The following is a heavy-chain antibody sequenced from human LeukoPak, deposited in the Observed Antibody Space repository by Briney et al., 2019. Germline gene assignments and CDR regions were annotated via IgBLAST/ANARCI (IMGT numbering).Heavy chain of an antibody. V-gene: IGHV4-4*07. CDR3: ARDARGWSGFDY. CDR2: IYTTGNT. Sequence: SETLSLTCSVSGGSISSYYRSWIRQPAGKGREWIGRIYTTGNTDYNPSLKSRVTMSVDTSKNQFSLNLSSVTAADTAVYYCARDARGWSGFDYWGQGTLVTVSS. CDR1: GGSISSYY. J-gene: IGHJ4*02. D-gene: IGHD3-3*01.